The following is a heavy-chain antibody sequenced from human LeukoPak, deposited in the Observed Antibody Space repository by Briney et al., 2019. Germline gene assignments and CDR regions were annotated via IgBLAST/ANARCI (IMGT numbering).Heavy chain of an antibody. CDR2: ISTGGGTV. CDR1: GFTFSSYE. V-gene: IGHV3-48*03. J-gene: IGHJ4*02. CDR3: ARDNWNRPPDSGDFDY. Sequence: PGGSLRLSCAASGFTFSSYEMNWVRQAPGKGLEWVSYISTGGGTVYYADSVKGRFTISRDNAKNSLYLQMNGLRADDTAVYYCARDNWNRPPDSGDFDYWGQGTLVTVSS. D-gene: IGHD1-20*01.